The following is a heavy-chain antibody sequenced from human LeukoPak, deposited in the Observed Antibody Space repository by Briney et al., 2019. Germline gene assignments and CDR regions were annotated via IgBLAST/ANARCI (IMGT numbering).Heavy chain of an antibody. CDR1: GGSISSSNW. D-gene: IGHD3-22*01. CDR3: ARELGVYYDSSGYPFDY. CDR2: IYYSGST. V-gene: IGHV4-4*02. Sequence: SGTLSLTCAVSGGSISSSNWWSWVRQPPGKGLEWIGSIYYSGSTYYNPSLKSRVTISVDTSKNQFSLKLSSVTAADTAVYYCARELGVYYDSSGYPFDYWGQGTLVTVSS. J-gene: IGHJ4*02.